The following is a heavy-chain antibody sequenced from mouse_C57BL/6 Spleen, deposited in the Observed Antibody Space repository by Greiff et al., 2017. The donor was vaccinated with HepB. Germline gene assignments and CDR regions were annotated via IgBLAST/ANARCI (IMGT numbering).Heavy chain of an antibody. V-gene: IGHV1-9*01. J-gene: IGHJ4*01. Sequence: VQLQQSGAELMKPGASVKLSCTATGYTFTGYWIEWVKQRPGHGLEWIGEILTGSGSTNYNEKFKGKATFTADTSSNTAYMQLSSLTTEDSAIYYCASLGSSSYYYAMDYWGQGTSVTVSS. CDR3: ASLGSSSYYYAMDY. CDR2: ILTGSGST. D-gene: IGHD1-1*01. CDR1: GYTFTGYW.